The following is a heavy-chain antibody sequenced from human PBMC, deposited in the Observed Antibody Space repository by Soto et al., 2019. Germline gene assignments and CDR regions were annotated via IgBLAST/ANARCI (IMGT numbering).Heavy chain of an antibody. CDR3: ARNRSVLLWCVEPYYGMDV. J-gene: IGHJ6*02. V-gene: IGHV3-30-3*01. Sequence: GGSLRLSCAASGFTFSSYAMHWVRQAPGKGLEWVAVISYDGSNKYYADSVKGRFTISRDNSKNTLYLQMNSLRAEDTAVYYCARNRSVLLWCVEPYYGMDVWGQATTVTVSS. CDR1: GFTFSSYA. CDR2: ISYDGSNK. D-gene: IGHD3-10*01.